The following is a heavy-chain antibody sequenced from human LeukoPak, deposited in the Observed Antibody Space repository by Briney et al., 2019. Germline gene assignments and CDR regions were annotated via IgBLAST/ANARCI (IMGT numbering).Heavy chain of an antibody. CDR3: ARYMIIANWFDP. CDR1: GGSISSSSYY. Sequence: SETLSLTCTVSGGSISSSSYYWGWIRQPPGKGLEWIGSIYYSGSTYYNPSLKSRVTISVDTSKNQFSLKLSSVTAADTAVYYCARYMIIANWFDPWGQGTLVTVSS. V-gene: IGHV4-39*07. CDR2: IYYSGST. D-gene: IGHD3-22*01. J-gene: IGHJ5*02.